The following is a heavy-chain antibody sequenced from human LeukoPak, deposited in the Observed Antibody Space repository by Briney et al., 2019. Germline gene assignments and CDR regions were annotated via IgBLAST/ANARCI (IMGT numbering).Heavy chain of an antibody. V-gene: IGHV3-53*01. CDR2: IYSGNIT. CDR1: GFTVSSNY. Sequence: GGSLRLSCAASGFTVSSNYMSWVRQAPAKGLEWVSIIYSGNITFYADSVKGRFTISRDNSKNTLSLQMNSLRAEDTAVYYCARFDYSSGRYYDYWGQGTLVTVSS. CDR3: ARFDYSSGRYYDY. D-gene: IGHD6-19*01. J-gene: IGHJ4*02.